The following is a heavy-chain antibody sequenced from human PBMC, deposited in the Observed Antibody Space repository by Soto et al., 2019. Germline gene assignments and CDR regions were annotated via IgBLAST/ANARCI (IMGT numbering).Heavy chain of an antibody. D-gene: IGHD2-21*02. CDR3: AKDSHTLWMVTAMIDY. J-gene: IGHJ4*02. CDR2: ISGSGGST. V-gene: IGHV3-23*01. CDR1: GFTFSSYA. Sequence: AGGSLRLSCAASGFTFSSYAMSWVRQAPGKGLEWVSAISGSGGSTYYADSVKGRFTISRDNSKNTLYLQMNSLRAEDTTVYYCAKDSHTLWMVTAMIDYWGQGTLVTVSS.